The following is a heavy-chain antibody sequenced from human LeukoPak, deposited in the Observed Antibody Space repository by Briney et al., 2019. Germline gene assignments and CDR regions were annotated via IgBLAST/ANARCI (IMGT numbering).Heavy chain of an antibody. J-gene: IGHJ3*01. Sequence: GGSLRLSCAASRFSLSAYSMSWIRQPPGKGLGWVSYISSSGGTITYGASVKGRFTISRDNAKNSLYLQMNRVRAEDTAIYYSARDRGATNPRAFDVWGQGTMVTVSS. D-gene: IGHD1-26*01. CDR2: ISSSGGTI. CDR3: ARDRGATNPRAFDV. V-gene: IGHV3-11*04. CDR1: RFSLSAYS.